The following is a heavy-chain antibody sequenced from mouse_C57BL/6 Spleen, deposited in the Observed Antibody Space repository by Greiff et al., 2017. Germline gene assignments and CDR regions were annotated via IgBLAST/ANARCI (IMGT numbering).Heavy chain of an antibody. CDR2: IDPEDGET. CDR3: ASGSSYYAIDY. CDR1: GFNIKDYY. V-gene: IGHV14-2*01. J-gene: IGHJ4*01. Sequence: VQLQQSGAELVKPGASVKLSCTASGFNIKDYYMHWVKQRTEQGLEWIGRIDPEDGETKYASKFQGKATITADTSSNTAYLQLSSLTSEDTAVSYYASGSSYYAIDYWGQGTSVTVSS.